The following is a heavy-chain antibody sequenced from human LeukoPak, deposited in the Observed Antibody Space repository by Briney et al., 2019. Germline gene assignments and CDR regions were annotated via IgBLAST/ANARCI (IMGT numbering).Heavy chain of an antibody. D-gene: IGHD5-18*01. J-gene: IGHJ4*02. V-gene: IGHV3-74*01. Sequence: PGGSLRLSCAASGFTFSIFCMQWVRQPPGGGLVWVSRIDTGGRTTTYAVFVKGRFTTSRDNPKTALYQQINSVRVEDTAGFYCATLNSFGTDYGGRGGLVSVSS. CDR2: IDTGGRTT. CDR3: ATLNSFGTDY. CDR1: GFTFSIFC.